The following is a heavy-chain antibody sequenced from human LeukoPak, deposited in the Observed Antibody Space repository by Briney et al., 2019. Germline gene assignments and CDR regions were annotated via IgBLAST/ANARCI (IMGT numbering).Heavy chain of an antibody. CDR3: ARSAAYYDFWSGYRLNWFDP. Sequence: PSETLSLTCTVSGGSISSYYWSWIRQPPGKGLEWIGYIYYSGSTNYNPSLKSRVTISVDTSKNQFPLKLSSVTAADTAVYYCARSAAYYDFWSGYRLNWFDPWGQGTLVTVSS. D-gene: IGHD3-3*01. J-gene: IGHJ5*02. V-gene: IGHV4-59*01. CDR1: GGSISSYY. CDR2: IYYSGST.